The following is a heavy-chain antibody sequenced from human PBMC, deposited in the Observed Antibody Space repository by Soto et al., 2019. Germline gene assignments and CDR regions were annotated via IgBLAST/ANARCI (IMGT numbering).Heavy chain of an antibody. CDR2: INHSGRS. V-gene: IGHV4-34*01. CDR1: GGSFSGYY. D-gene: IGHD3-22*01. Sequence: QVQLQQWGAGLLKPSETLSLTCAVYGGSFSGYYWSWIRQPPGKGLEWIGEINHSGRSNYNPSLTSRVTIAVDTSNNQFSLKLSSVTAADTAVYYCARMRNYYDSSGYYDYWGQGTLVTVSS. CDR3: ARMRNYYDSSGYYDY. J-gene: IGHJ4*02.